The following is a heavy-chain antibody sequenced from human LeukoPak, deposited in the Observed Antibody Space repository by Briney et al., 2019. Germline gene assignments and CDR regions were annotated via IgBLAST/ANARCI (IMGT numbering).Heavy chain of an antibody. D-gene: IGHD2-2*01. CDR3: AKDRHAPGRYCSSTSCFPFDS. CDR1: GFTFSSYA. J-gene: IGHJ5*01. V-gene: IGHV3-23*01. Sequence: GGSLRLSCVVSGFTFSSYAMSWVRQAPGKGLEWVSGISGSGGSTYYADSVKGRFTISRDNTKNTLYLQMSSLRAEDTAVYYCAKDRHAPGRYCSSTSCFPFDSWGQGTLVTVSS. CDR2: ISGSGGST.